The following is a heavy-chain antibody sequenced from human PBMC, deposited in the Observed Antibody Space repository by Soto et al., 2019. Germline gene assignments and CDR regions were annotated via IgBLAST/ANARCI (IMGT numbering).Heavy chain of an antibody. J-gene: IGHJ4*02. D-gene: IGHD6-19*01. CDR3: AKELGYSSGWSTTPPDY. CDR2: ISGSGGST. V-gene: IGHV3-23*01. Sequence: PGGSLRLSCAASGFTFSSYAMSWVRQAPGKGLEWVSAISGSGGSTYYADSVKGRFTISRDNSKNTLYLQMNSLRAEDTAVYYCAKELGYSSGWSTTPPDYWGQGTLVTVSS. CDR1: GFTFSSYA.